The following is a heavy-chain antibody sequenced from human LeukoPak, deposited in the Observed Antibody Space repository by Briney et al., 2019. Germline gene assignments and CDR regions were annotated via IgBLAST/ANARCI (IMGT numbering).Heavy chain of an antibody. CDR2: ISHDGGST. Sequence: PGGSLSLSCAASGFTFSSFAMSRVRQTPGKGLEWVSTISHDGGSTYFADSVKGRFTISRDNSKSTLYLQMNSLRAEDTALYFCAKDFSSGLFDYWGQGTLVAVSS. V-gene: IGHV3-23*01. CDR1: GFTFSSFA. CDR3: AKDFSSGLFDY. J-gene: IGHJ4*02. D-gene: IGHD6-19*01.